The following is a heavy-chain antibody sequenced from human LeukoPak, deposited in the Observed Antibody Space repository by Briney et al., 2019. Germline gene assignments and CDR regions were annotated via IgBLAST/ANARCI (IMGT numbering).Heavy chain of an antibody. CDR1: GGSISSGGYY. J-gene: IGHJ4*02. Sequence: PSETLSLTCTVSGGSISSGGYYWSWIRQHPGKGLEWIGYIYYSGSTYYNPSLKSRVTISVDTSKNQFPLKLSSVTAADTAVYYCAGSDYYDSSGSHLYYHYWGQGTLVTVSS. D-gene: IGHD3-22*01. V-gene: IGHV4-31*03. CDR3: AGSDYYDSSGSHLYYHY. CDR2: IYYSGST.